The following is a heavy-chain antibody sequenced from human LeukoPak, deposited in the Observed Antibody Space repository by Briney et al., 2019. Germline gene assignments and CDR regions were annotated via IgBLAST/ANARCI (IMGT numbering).Heavy chain of an antibody. CDR2: IYYSGST. D-gene: IGHD7-27*01. V-gene: IGHV4-61*01. CDR1: GYSISSGYY. J-gene: IGHJ4*02. CDR3: GRYLGPTPYYFDN. Sequence: SETLSLTCTVSGYSISSGYYWSWIRQPPGKGLEWIGYIYYSGSTKYNPSLRSRVTISIDTSKNQFSLKLSSVTAADTAVYYCGRYLGPTPYYFDNGGRGTVVPFSS.